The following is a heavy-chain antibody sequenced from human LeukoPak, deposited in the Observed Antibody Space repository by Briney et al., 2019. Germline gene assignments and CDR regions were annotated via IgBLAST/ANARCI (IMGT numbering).Heavy chain of an antibody. J-gene: IGHJ4*02. CDR2: IYTGGSS. D-gene: IGHD6-19*01. V-gene: IGHV4-4*07. Sequence: SETLSLTCTVSGASISIYYWTWIRQPAGKELEWIGRIYTGGSSNYNPSLKSRVTMSVDTSKNQFSLKLSSLTAADTAVYYCARAISGSGGYYFDFWGQGTLVTVSS. CDR1: GASISIYY. CDR3: ARAISGSGGYYFDF.